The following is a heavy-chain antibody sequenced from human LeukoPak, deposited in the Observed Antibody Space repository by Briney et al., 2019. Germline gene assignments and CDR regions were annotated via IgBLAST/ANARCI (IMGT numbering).Heavy chain of an antibody. Sequence: SETLSLTCDVSGGSIDSTNWWNWVRQPPGKGLERIGEIHHDGRINYNPSLKSRVTLSVDKSKNQFSLRLNSVTAADTAMYYCARSHDHLWGNYPDYWGQGTLVTVSS. D-gene: IGHD3-16*02. V-gene: IGHV4/OR15-8*01. CDR1: GGSIDSTNW. CDR2: IHHDGRI. CDR3: ARSHDHLWGNYPDY. J-gene: IGHJ4*02.